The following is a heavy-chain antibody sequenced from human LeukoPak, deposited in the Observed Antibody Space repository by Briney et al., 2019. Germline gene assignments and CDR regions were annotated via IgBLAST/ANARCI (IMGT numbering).Heavy chain of an antibody. CDR2: IIPIFGTA. Sequence: ASVKVSCKASGVTFSSYAISWVRQAPGQGLEWMGGIIPIFGTANYAQKFQGRVTITADESTSTAYMELSSLRSEDTAVYYCAIRGYCSSTSCYDDYWGQGTLVTVSS. D-gene: IGHD2-2*01. CDR1: GVTFSSYA. J-gene: IGHJ4*02. V-gene: IGHV1-69*13. CDR3: AIRGYCSSTSCYDDY.